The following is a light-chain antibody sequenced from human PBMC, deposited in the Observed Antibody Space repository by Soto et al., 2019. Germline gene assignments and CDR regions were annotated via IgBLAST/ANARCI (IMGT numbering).Light chain of an antibody. V-gene: IGLV1-51*01. CDR2: DNN. Sequence: QSVLTQPASVSAAPGQKVTIFCSGSSSNIGNNYVSWYQQLPGTAPKHLIYDNNKRPSGIPDRFSGSKSGTSATLGITGLQTGDEGDYYCGTWDSSLSAGVFGGVTKLTVL. CDR1: SSNIGNNY. CDR3: GTWDSSLSAGV. J-gene: IGLJ2*01.